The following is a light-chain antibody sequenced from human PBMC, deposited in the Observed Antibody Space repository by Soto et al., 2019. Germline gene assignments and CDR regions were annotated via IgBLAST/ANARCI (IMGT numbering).Light chain of an antibody. V-gene: IGKV4-1*01. CDR3: HQCYNPPLSI. CDR2: WAS. J-gene: IGKJ2*01. Sequence: DIVITQSPDCLVVSLGAGATISCRSRQAIFRDPSGRHLLAWYQQKPGQPPKLLIYWASTRGSGVPDRFSGSGLGTDFTHTIGSLQAEDVAVYYCHQCYNPPLSIFGHGTKLEI. CDR1: QAIFRDPSGRHL.